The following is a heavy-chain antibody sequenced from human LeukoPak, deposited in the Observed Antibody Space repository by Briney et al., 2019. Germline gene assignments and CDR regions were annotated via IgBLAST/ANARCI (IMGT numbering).Heavy chain of an antibody. D-gene: IGHD6-19*01. CDR3: ARGMKYSTGWYYMDV. CDR1: GFTFSSYE. CDR2: ISSSGSTI. V-gene: IGHV3-48*03. Sequence: PGGSLRLSCAASGFTFSSYEMNWVRQAPGKGLEWVSYISSSGSTIYYADSVKGRFTISRDNAKNTLYLQMNSLRAEDAAVYYCARGMKYSTGWYYMDVWGKGTTVTISS. J-gene: IGHJ6*03.